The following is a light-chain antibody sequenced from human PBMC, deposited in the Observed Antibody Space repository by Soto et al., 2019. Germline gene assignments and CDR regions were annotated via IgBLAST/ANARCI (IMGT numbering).Light chain of an antibody. CDR1: SSDVGSYNL. CDR2: EGS. J-gene: IGLJ2*01. V-gene: IGLV2-23*01. CDR3: CSYAGSSTHVV. Sequence: QSVLTQPASVSVSPGQSITISCTGTSSDVGSYNLVSWYQQHPGKAPKLMIYEGSKRPSGVSNRFSGSKSGNTASLTISGLQAEDEADYYCCSYAGSSTHVVFGGGTKLTVL.